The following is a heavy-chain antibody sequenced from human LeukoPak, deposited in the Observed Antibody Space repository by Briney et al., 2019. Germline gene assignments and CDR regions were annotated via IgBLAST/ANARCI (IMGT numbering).Heavy chain of an antibody. D-gene: IGHD2-2*01. V-gene: IGHV3-23*01. CDR2: ISGSGGST. CDR1: RFTFSSYA. CDR3: GRRRCSTSGSYYVDV. J-gene: IGHJ6*03. Sequence: GGSLRLSCAASRFTFSSYAMSWVRQAPGKGLEWVSAISGSGGSTYYADSVKGRLTISRDNAKNSLYLQMDSRRAEDTAVYYGGRRRCSTSGSYYVDVWGKGTTVTVSS.